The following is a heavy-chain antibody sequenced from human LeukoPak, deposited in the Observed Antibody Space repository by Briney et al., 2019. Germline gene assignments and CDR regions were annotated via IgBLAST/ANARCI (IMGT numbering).Heavy chain of an antibody. Sequence: GGSLRLSCVGSGFTFSTYALSWVRQAPGKGLEWVSAISSSGGSPYYADSVNGRFTISRDNSKNTLYLQMNSLRAEDTALYYCAKDQALSLSSSRALDYWGQGTLVTVSS. CDR3: AKDQALSLSSSRALDY. V-gene: IGHV3-23*01. CDR1: GFTFSTYA. J-gene: IGHJ4*02. CDR2: ISSSGGSP. D-gene: IGHD2-2*01.